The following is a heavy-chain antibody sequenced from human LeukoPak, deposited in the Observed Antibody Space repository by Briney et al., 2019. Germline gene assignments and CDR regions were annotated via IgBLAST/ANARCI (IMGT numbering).Heavy chain of an antibody. D-gene: IGHD4-23*01. CDR2: IKQDGSEK. Sequence: GGSLRLSCAASGFTFSSYWMSWVRQAPGKGLEWVANIKQDGSEKYYVDSVKGRLTISRDNAKNSLYLQMNSLRAEDTAVYYCARDREDYGGNSGYIFRGWFDPWGQGTLVTVSS. CDR3: ARDREDYGGNSGYIFRGWFDP. CDR1: GFTFSSYW. J-gene: IGHJ5*02. V-gene: IGHV3-7*01.